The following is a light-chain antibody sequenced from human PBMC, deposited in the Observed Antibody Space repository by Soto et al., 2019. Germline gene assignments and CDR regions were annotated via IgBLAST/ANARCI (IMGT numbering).Light chain of an antibody. CDR3: ASWDESQSGFGL. V-gene: IGLV1-44*01. J-gene: IGLJ3*02. Sequence: QSVLTQPPSASGTPGQTVAISCSGSSSNIGSNTVNWYQQFPGTAPKLLIFATDRRPSGVPARFSGSKSGTSASLAISGLQSADEADYYCASWDESQSGFGLFGGGTKVTVL. CDR2: ATD. CDR1: SSNIGSNT.